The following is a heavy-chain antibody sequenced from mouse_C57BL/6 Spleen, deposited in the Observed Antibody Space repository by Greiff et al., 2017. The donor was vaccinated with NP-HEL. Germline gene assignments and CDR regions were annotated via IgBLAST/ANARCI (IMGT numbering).Heavy chain of an antibody. Sequence: EVHLVESGGGLVKPGGSLKLSCAASGFTFSSYAMSWVRQTPEKRLEWVATISDGGSYTYYPDNVKGRFTISRDNAKNNLYLQMSHLKSEDTAMYYCAREDDYDGYFDVWGTGTTVTVSS. CDR3: AREDDYDGYFDV. J-gene: IGHJ1*03. V-gene: IGHV5-4*01. D-gene: IGHD2-4*01. CDR2: ISDGGSYT. CDR1: GFTFSSYA.